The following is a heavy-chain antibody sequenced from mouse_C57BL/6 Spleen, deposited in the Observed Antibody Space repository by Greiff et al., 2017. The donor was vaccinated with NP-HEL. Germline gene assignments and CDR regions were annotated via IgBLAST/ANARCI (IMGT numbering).Heavy chain of an antibody. J-gene: IGHJ4*01. D-gene: IGHD1-1*01. Sequence: QVHVKQSGAELAKPGASVKLSCKASGYTFTSYWMHWVKQRPGQGLEWIGYINPSSGYTKYNQKFKDKATLTADKSSSTAYMQLSSLTYEDSAVYYCGITTVVATKAMDYWGQGTSVTVSS. CDR3: GITTVVATKAMDY. CDR2: INPSSGYT. V-gene: IGHV1-7*01. CDR1: GYTFTSYW.